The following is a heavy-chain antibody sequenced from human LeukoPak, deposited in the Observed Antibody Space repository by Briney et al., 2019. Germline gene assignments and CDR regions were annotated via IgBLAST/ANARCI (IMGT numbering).Heavy chain of an antibody. CDR2: ISGSGGLT. D-gene: IGHD5-18*01. J-gene: IGHJ3*02. CDR3: AKDKGVDTAMPDALEI. Sequence: GGSLRLSCAASGFTFRNYAMNWVRQAPGKGLEWVSGISGSGGLTNYAGSVKGRFTISRDNSENTLSLQMSSLRAEDTAIYYCAKDKGVDTAMPDALEIWGQGIMVTVSS. CDR1: GFTFRNYA. V-gene: IGHV3-23*01.